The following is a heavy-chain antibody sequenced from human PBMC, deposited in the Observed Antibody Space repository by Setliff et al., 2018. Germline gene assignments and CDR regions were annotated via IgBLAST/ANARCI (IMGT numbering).Heavy chain of an antibody. CDR3: ARSYNFWSGPALDV. CDR2: ISTSGHRV. J-gene: IGHJ6*04. Sequence: LSLSCAASGFNSGSFHMNWVRQAPGKGPEWVASISTSGHRVKYADSVKGRFTVSRDISRNTVFLDMNSLRAEDTAVYYCARSYNFWSGPALDVWGKGTTVTVSS. D-gene: IGHD3-3*01. CDR1: GFNSGSFH. V-gene: IGHV3-21*01.